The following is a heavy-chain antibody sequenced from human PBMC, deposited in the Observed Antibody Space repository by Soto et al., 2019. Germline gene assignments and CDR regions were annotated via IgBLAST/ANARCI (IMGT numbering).Heavy chain of an antibody. CDR3: AKVRIITMVRGALDY. J-gene: IGHJ4*02. Sequence: GGSLRLSCAASGFTFSSYGMHWVRQAPGKGLEWVAVISYDGSNKYYADSVKGRFTISRDNSKNTLYLQMNSLRAEDTAVYYWAKVRIITMVRGALDYWGQGTLVTVSS. D-gene: IGHD3-10*01. V-gene: IGHV3-30*18. CDR2: ISYDGSNK. CDR1: GFTFSSYG.